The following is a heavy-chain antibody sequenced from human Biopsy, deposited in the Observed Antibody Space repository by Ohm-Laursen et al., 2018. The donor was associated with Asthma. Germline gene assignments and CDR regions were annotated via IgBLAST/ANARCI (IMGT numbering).Heavy chain of an antibody. Sequence: SETLSLTCTVSGGSMTPTSHYWDWIRQAPGKGLEWIGYISYGGKTSTNPSLKNRVTILRDTSKNQFSLKLTSVTAADTAVYFCARRITIFGVVQKGHGMDAWGQGTTVIVSS. D-gene: IGHD3-3*01. CDR3: ARRITIFGVVQKGHGMDA. V-gene: IGHV4-39*01. CDR2: ISYGGKT. CDR1: GGSMTPTSHY. J-gene: IGHJ6*02.